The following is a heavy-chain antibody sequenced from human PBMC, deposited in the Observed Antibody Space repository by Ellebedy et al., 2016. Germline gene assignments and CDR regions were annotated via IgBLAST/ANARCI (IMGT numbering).Heavy chain of an antibody. Sequence: SETLSLTCTVSGGSVSSGDYYWSWIRQPPGKGPEWIGYIHYSGSTYYNSSLESRITISIDTSKNQFSLRLSSMTAADTAVYYCARGEKIGVRIAAAGKLVFWGQGTLVTVSS. D-gene: IGHD6-13*01. V-gene: IGHV4-30-4*01. CDR1: GGSVSSGDYY. J-gene: IGHJ4*02. CDR3: ARGEKIGVRIAAAGKLVF. CDR2: IHYSGST.